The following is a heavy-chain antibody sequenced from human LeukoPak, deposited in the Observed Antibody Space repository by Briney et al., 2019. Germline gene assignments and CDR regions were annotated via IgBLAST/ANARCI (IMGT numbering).Heavy chain of an antibody. Sequence: GGSLRLSCAASGFTFSSYSMNWVRQAPGKGLEWVSSISSSSGYIYYADSVKGRFTISRDNAKNSLYLQMNSLRAEDTAVYYCARMNYVSSGWGAPFDYWGQGTLVTVSS. J-gene: IGHJ4*02. CDR3: ARMNYVSSGWGAPFDY. D-gene: IGHD1-7*01. CDR2: ISSSSGYI. CDR1: GFTFSSYS. V-gene: IGHV3-21*01.